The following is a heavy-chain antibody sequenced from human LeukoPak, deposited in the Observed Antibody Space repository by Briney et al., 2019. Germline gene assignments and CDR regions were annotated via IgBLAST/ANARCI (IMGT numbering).Heavy chain of an antibody. Sequence: ASVKVSCKASAYSFSTYDINWVRQATGQGLEWMGWMNPDSGNTGYAQKFQGRVTITRNTSISTAYMELSSLKSDDTAVYYCARGGAAAFDYWGQGTLVTVSS. V-gene: IGHV1-8*03. D-gene: IGHD6-25*01. CDR1: AYSFSTYD. CDR3: ARGGAAAFDY. CDR2: MNPDSGNT. J-gene: IGHJ4*02.